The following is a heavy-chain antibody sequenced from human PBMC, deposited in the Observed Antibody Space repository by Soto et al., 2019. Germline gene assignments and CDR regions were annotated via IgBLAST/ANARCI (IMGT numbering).Heavy chain of an antibody. J-gene: IGHJ6*03. Sequence: QVQLVQSGAEVQKPGSSLRVSCEASGCTLSSYTFNWVRQAPGQGLEWMGRIIPVLNITNYAQNFKGRVTITTDKSTSTVYMELSSLRSDDSAIYYCARGVWVTDGGMNYYCYYMDVWGKGSTVTVSS. V-gene: IGHV1-69*02. CDR3: ARGVWVTDGGMNYYCYYMDV. D-gene: IGHD2-21*02. CDR1: GCTLSSYT. CDR2: IIPVLNIT.